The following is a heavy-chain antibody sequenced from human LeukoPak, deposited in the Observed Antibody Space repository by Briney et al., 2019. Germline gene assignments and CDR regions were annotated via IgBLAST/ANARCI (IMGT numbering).Heavy chain of an antibody. D-gene: IGHD1-1*01. J-gene: IGHJ3*02. CDR1: GFTFSSYW. CDR2: IKQDGSEK. CDR3: ARAQYVTTGFAFDI. V-gene: IGHV3-7*04. Sequence: GGSLRLSCAASGFTFSSYWMSWVRQAPGKGLEWVANIKQDGSEKYYVDSVKGRFTISGDNAKNSLYLQMNSLRAEDTAVYYCARAQYVTTGFAFDIWGQGTMVTVSS.